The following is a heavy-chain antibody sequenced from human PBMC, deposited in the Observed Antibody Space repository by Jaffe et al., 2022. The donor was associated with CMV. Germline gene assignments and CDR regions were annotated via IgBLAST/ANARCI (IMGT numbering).Heavy chain of an antibody. Sequence: EVQLVESGGGLVQPGGSLRLSCAASGFTFSSYWMSWVRQAPGKGLEWVANIKQDGSEKYYVDSVKGRFTISRDNAKNSLYLQMNSLRAEDTAVYYCARGVLERQWLELDYMDVWGKGTTVTVSS. CDR1: GFTFSSYW. V-gene: IGHV3-7*03. CDR2: IKQDGSEK. CDR3: ARGVLERQWLELDYMDV. D-gene: IGHD6-19*01. J-gene: IGHJ6*03.